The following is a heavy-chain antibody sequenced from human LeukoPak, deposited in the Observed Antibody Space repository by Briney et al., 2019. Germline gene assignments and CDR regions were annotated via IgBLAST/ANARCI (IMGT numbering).Heavy chain of an antibody. V-gene: IGHV1-2*02. CDR3: ARPLKRPGAFDI. D-gene: IGHD1-1*01. CDR1: GYTFTGYY. J-gene: IGHJ3*02. CDR2: INPNSGGT. Sequence: ASVKVSRKASGYTFTGYYMHWVRQAPGQGLEWMGWINPNSGGTNYAQKFQGRVTMTRDTSISTAYMELSRLRSDDTAVYYCARPLKRPGAFDIWGQGTMVTVSS.